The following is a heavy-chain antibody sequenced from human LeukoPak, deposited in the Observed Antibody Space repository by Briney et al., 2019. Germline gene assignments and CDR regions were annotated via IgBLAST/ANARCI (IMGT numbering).Heavy chain of an antibody. D-gene: IGHD4-23*01. CDR2: IDPSDSDT. J-gene: IGHJ4*02. CDR3: ARHEGGRWYYFDY. Sequence: GESLKISCKGSGYSFTSFWIGWVRQMPGKGLEWMGNIDPSDSDTRHSPSFQGQVTISVDKSISTAYLQWSSLKASDTAMYYCARHEGGRWYYFDYWGQGTLVTVSS. CDR1: GYSFTSFW. V-gene: IGHV5-51*01.